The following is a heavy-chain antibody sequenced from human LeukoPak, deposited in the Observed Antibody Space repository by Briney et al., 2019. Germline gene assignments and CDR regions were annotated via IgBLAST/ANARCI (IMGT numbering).Heavy chain of an antibody. CDR1: GDSISRSNYF. Sequence: PSETLSLTCSVSGDSISRSNYFWGWIRQPPGKGLEWIGSMYYSGSSYYNPSLKSRVTISVDTSKNQFSLKLSSVTAADTAVYYCARVGPQLPTNYYYYGMDVWGQGTTVTVSS. CDR3: ARVGPQLPTNYYYYGMDV. V-gene: IGHV4-39*07. J-gene: IGHJ6*02. D-gene: IGHD1-1*01. CDR2: MYYSGSS.